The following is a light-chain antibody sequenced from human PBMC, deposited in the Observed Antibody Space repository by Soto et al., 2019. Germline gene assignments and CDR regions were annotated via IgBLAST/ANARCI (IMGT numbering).Light chain of an antibody. CDR2: DVS. J-gene: IGLJ1*01. CDR1: SSDVGGYNY. Sequence: QSVLTQPASVSGSPGQSITISCTGTSSDVGGYNYVSWYQQHPGKAPKLMIYDVSSRPSGVCNRFSGSKSGNTASLTISGLQAEDEADYYCSSYTSSTTPYVFGTGTKVTVL. V-gene: IGLV2-14*01. CDR3: SSYTSSTTPYV.